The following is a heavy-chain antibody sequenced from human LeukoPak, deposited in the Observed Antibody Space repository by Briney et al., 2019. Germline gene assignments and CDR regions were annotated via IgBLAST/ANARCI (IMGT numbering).Heavy chain of an antibody. D-gene: IGHD6-13*01. J-gene: IGHJ4*02. Sequence: SETLSLTCNVSGGSISGYHWSWIRQPPGKGLEWLGYIYYSGSSNYNPSLKSRVTISVDTSKNQFSLRLSSVTAADTAVYYCARSLIAAAAPYYFDYWGQGTLVTVSS. CDR2: IYYSGSS. V-gene: IGHV4-59*08. CDR3: ARSLIAAAAPYYFDY. CDR1: GGSISGYH.